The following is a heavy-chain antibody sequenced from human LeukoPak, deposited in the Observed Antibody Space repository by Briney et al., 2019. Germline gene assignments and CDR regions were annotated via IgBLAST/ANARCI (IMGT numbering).Heavy chain of an antibody. CDR1: GYTFTGYY. V-gene: IGHV1-2*02. J-gene: IGHJ4*02. D-gene: IGHD3-3*01. CDR2: INANSGGT. Sequence: ASVKVSCKASGYTFTGYYMHWVRQAPGQGLEWMGWINANSGGTNYAQKFQGRVTLTRATSISTAYMELSRLRSDDTAVYYCARVLGSRSGYYYFDNWGQGTLVTVSS. CDR3: ARVLGSRSGYYYFDN.